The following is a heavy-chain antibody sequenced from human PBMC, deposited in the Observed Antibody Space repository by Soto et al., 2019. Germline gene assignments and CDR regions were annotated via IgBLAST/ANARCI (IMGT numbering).Heavy chain of an antibody. CDR1: GYTFTGSS. J-gene: IGHJ4*02. D-gene: IGHD6-19*01. Sequence: QVQLVQSGAEVKKPGASVNVSCEASGYTFTGSSIHWVRQAPGQGLEWMGYINPNSGDTIFAQKFQGRVTMTRDTSISTAYMELSRVASDDTAVYYCARRQWLDPNSPFDYWGQGTLVTVSS. V-gene: IGHV1-2*02. CDR2: INPNSGDT. CDR3: ARRQWLDPNSPFDY.